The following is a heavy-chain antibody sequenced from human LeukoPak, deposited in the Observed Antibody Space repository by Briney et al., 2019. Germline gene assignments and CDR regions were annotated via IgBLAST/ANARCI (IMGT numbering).Heavy chain of an antibody. J-gene: IGHJ4*02. CDR1: GGSVSSTNW. V-gene: IGHV4-4*02. CDR3: TRENGAFSPFGY. CDR2: VHLDGRT. D-gene: IGHD2-8*01. Sequence: SETLSLTCGVSGGSVSSTNWWTWIRQPPGKGLEWIGEVHLDGRTNFNPSLKSRLTMSVDLSESHVSLKLTSVTAADTAVYYCTRENGAFSPFGYWGQGTLVTVPS.